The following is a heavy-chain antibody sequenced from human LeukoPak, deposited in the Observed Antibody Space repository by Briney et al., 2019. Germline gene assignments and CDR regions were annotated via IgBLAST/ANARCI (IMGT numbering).Heavy chain of an antibody. CDR2: IRSKAYGGAT. V-gene: IGHV3-49*04. Sequence: GGSLRLSCTASGFTFGDYAMSWVRQAPGEGLEWVGFIRSKAYGGATEYAASVKGRFTISRDDSKSIAYLQMNSLKTEDTAVYYCTRDLVEYGMDVWGQGTTVTVSS. CDR1: GFTFGDYA. J-gene: IGHJ6*02. CDR3: TRDLVEYGMDV.